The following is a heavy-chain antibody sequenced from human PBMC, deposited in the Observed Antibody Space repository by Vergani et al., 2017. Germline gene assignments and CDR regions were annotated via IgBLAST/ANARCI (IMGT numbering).Heavy chain of an antibody. Sequence: VQLVESGGGVVQPGRSLKLSCAASGFTFSGSAMHWVRQASGEGLEWVGRIRSKAHSYATAYAASVKGRFTISRDDSKNTAYLQMNSRKTEDTAVYYCITYAYGGKPAASDFDYGGQGTLVTVSS. D-gene: IGHD4-23*01. CDR1: GFTFSGSA. V-gene: IGHV3-73*01. CDR3: ITYAYGGKPAASDFDY. CDR2: IRSKAHSYAT. J-gene: IGHJ4*02.